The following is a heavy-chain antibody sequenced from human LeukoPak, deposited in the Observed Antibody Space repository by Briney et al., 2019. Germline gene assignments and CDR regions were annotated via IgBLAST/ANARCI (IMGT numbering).Heavy chain of an antibody. CDR3: ARRQTRKRWLQSRDYYFDY. V-gene: IGHV4-39*01. CDR2: IYYSGST. CDR1: GGSISSSSYY. Sequence: PSETLSLTCTVSGGSISSSSYYWGWIRQPPGKGLEWIGSIYYSGSTYYNPSLKSRVTISVDTSKNQFSLKLSSVTAADTAVYYCARRQTRKRWLQSRDYYFDYWGQGTLVTVSS. J-gene: IGHJ4*02. D-gene: IGHD5-24*01.